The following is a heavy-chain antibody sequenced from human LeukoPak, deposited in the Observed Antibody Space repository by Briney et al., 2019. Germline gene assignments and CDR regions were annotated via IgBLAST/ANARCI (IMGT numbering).Heavy chain of an antibody. Sequence: GGALRLSCAASGFTFRSYSRNWVRQAPGKVLEWVSSISSSSSYRYYADAVKSRFSISRDNATNSLYLQMNSLRAEDTAVYYCARGTYNWNDDNDYWGQGNLVTVSS. V-gene: IGHV3-21*01. CDR1: GFTFRSYS. J-gene: IGHJ4*02. CDR3: ARGTYNWNDDNDY. CDR2: ISSSSSYR. D-gene: IGHD1-20*01.